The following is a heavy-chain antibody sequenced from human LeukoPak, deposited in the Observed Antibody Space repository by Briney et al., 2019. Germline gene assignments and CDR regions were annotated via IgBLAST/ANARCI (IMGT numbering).Heavy chain of an antibody. CDR1: GYTFTGYY. Sequence: ASVKVSCKAPGYTFTGYYMHWVRQAPGQGLEWMGWINPNSGGTNYAQKFQGRVTMTRDTSISTAYMELSRLRSDDTAVYYCARNVRPYDFLYYFDYWGQGTLVTVSS. V-gene: IGHV1-2*02. J-gene: IGHJ4*02. CDR2: INPNSGGT. D-gene: IGHD3-3*01. CDR3: ARNVRPYDFLYYFDY.